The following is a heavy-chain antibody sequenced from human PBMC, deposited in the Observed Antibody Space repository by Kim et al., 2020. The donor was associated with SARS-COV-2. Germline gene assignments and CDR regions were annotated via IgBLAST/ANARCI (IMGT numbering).Heavy chain of an antibody. D-gene: IGHD2-2*01. V-gene: IGHV3-23*01. CDR1: GFTFSSYA. CDR2: ISGSGGST. J-gene: IGHJ6*02. CDR3: ANVGNGYCSSTSCYRSYYYYYGMDV. Sequence: GGSLRLSCAASGFTFSSYAMSWVRQAPGKGLEWVSAISGSGGSTYYADSVKGRFTISRDNSKNTLYLQMNSLRAEDTAVYYCANVGNGYCSSTSCYRSYYYYYGMDVWGQGTTVTVSS.